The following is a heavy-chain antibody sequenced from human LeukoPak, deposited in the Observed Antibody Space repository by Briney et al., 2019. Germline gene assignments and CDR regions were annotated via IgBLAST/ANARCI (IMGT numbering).Heavy chain of an antibody. D-gene: IGHD1-26*01. CDR3: ARHDSGSYLYFDY. CDR2: IYYSGST. V-gene: IGHV4-39*01. Sequence: SETLSLTCTVSGGSISSSSYYWGWIRQPPGKGLEWIGSIYYSGSTYYNPSLKSRVTISVDTSKNQFSLKLSSVTAADTAVYCCARHDSGSYLYFDYWGQGTLVTVSS. J-gene: IGHJ4*02. CDR1: GGSISSSSYY.